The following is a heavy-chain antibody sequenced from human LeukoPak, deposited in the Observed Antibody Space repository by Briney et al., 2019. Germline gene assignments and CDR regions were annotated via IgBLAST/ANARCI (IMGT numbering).Heavy chain of an antibody. CDR1: GIPFDDYA. Sequence: GGSLRLSCAASGIPFDDYAMHWVRQAPGQGLEWISLISGDGGSTYYADSVKGRFTISRDNSKNSLYLQMNSQRTEDTALYYCAKEIPPTIFGVGIDYWGQGTLVTASS. CDR2: ISGDGGST. D-gene: IGHD3-3*01. CDR3: AKEIPPTIFGVGIDY. V-gene: IGHV3-43*02. J-gene: IGHJ4*02.